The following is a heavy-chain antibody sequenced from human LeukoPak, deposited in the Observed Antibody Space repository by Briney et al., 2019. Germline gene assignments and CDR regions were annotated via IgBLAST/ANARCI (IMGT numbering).Heavy chain of an antibody. CDR2: VYLGGNT. J-gene: IGHJ4*02. D-gene: IGHD4-17*01. Sequence: SKTLSLTCVVSGGSISSSNWWSWVRQPPGKGLEWIGQVYLGGNTGYNPSLKSRVTISADKPKNQFSLELTSVTAADTAVYYCVKHGAYDFDQWGQGTLVTVSS. CDR3: VKHGAYDFDQ. CDR1: GGSISSSNW. V-gene: IGHV4-4*02.